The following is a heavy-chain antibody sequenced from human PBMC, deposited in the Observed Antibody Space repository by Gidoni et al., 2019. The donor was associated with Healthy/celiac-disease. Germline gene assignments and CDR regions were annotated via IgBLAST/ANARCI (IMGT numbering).Heavy chain of an antibody. V-gene: IGHV4-38-2*02. CDR1: GYSISSGYY. CDR3: AREDSGWYFLWFDP. Sequence: QVQLQASGTGLVKPSETLSLTCAVSGYSISSGYYWGWIRQPPGKGLEWIGSIYHSGSTYYNPSLKSRVTISVDTSKNQFSLKLSSVTAADTAVYYCAREDSGWYFLWFDPWGQGTLVTVSS. CDR2: IYHSGST. D-gene: IGHD6-19*01. J-gene: IGHJ5*02.